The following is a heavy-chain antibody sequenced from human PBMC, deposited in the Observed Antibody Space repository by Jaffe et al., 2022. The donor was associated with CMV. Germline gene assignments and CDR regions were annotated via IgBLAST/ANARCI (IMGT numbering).Heavy chain of an antibody. CDR1: GFTFSSYW. D-gene: IGHD2-2*01. J-gene: IGHJ6*03. V-gene: IGHV3-7*03. CDR3: ARGLIKYLAYYYYYMDV. CDR2: IKQDGSEK. Sequence: EVQLVESGGGLVQPGGSLRLSCAASGFTFSSYWMSWVRQAPGKGLEWVANIKQDGSEKYYVDSVKGRFTISRDNAKNSLYLQMNSLRAEDTAVYYCARGLIKYLAYYYYYMDVWGKGTTVTVSS.